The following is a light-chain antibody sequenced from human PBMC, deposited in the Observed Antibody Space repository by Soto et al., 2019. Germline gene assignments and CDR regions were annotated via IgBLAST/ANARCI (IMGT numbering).Light chain of an antibody. CDR3: QQYHYWPYT. CDR2: STS. CDR1: QSVSSL. V-gene: IGKV3-15*01. J-gene: IGKJ2*01. Sequence: VLTQSPATLSVSPGERVTLSCRASQSVSSLLAWYQQKPGQAPRLLIYSTSTRATGIPARFSGSGSGTEFNLTISSLQSEDFAIYYCQQYHYWPYTFGQGTNLEI.